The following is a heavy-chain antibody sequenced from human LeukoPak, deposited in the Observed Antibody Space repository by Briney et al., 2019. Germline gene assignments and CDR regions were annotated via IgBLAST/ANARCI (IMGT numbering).Heavy chain of an antibody. J-gene: IGHJ5*02. V-gene: IGHV4-39*01. Sequence: SETLSLTCTVSGGSISSSSYYWGWIRQPPGKGLEWIGSIYYSGSTYYNPSLKSRVTISVDTSKNQFSLKLSSVTAAGTAVYYCARQWLGIAAAPIDWFDPWGQGTLVTVSS. CDR2: IYYSGST. CDR3: ARQWLGIAAAPIDWFDP. CDR1: GGSISSSSYY. D-gene: IGHD6-13*01.